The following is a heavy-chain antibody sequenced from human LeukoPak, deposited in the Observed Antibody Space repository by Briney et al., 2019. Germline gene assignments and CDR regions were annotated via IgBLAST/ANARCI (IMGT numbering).Heavy chain of an antibody. CDR1: GGSISGGNYY. D-gene: IGHD6-6*01. CDR3: ASDASLRRYSSSGDY. CDR2: ISPSGST. Sequence: PSETLSLTCTVSGGSISGGNYYWTWLRQPAGKGLEWIGRISPSGSTNHNPSLKSRVTISVDTSKNQFSLKLSSVTAADTAVYYCASDASLRRYSSSGDYWGQGTLVTVSS. V-gene: IGHV4-61*02. J-gene: IGHJ4*02.